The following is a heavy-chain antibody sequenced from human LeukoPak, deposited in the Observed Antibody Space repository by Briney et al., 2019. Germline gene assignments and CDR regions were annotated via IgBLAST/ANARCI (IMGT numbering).Heavy chain of an antibody. Sequence: GGSLRHSCAASGFTFSGYSMNWVRQAPGKGLEWVSSITSSSSYIYYSDSVKGRFTISRDNAKNSMYLQMNSLRAEDTAVYYCARCGGGNPRWFDPWGQGTLVTVSS. J-gene: IGHJ5*02. CDR2: ITSSSSYI. CDR1: GFTFSGYS. D-gene: IGHD4-23*01. CDR3: ARCGGGNPRWFDP. V-gene: IGHV3-21*01.